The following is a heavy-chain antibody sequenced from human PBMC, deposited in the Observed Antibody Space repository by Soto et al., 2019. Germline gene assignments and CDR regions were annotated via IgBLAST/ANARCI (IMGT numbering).Heavy chain of an antibody. D-gene: IGHD3-9*01. J-gene: IGHJ4*02. CDR2: IYPGDSDA. V-gene: IGHV5-51*01. CDR3: ARQADYNILTGYFYYFDY. CDR1: GYRFTDYW. Sequence: GESLKIFCKSSGYRFTDYWIGWVRPMPGKGLEWMGIIYPGDSDARYSPSFQGQVTISVDTSINTAFLRWNSLTASDTAMYYCARQADYNILTGYFYYFDYWGQGSLVTVSS.